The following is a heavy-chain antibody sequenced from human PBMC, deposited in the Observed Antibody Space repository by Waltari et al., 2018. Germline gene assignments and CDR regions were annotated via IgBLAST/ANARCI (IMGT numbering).Heavy chain of an antibody. J-gene: IGHJ6*02. CDR3: ARGASVVTPWRRIMDV. Sequence: QVQLQQWGAGLLKPSETLSLTCAVSGGSFSGYFWNWIRQAPGQGLEWIAEIVHSGSTNYNPSLKGRVTISLDMSKTLFSLNLSSVTAADTAVFFCARGASVVTPWRRIMDVWGQGTTVTVSS. CDR2: IVHSGST. D-gene: IGHD2-21*02. V-gene: IGHV4-34*01. CDR1: GGSFSGYF.